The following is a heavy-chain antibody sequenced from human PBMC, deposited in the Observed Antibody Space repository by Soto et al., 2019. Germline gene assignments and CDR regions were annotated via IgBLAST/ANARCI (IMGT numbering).Heavy chain of an antibody. V-gene: IGHV4-39*01. J-gene: IGHJ5*02. CDR2: MYNSGST. D-gene: IGHD6-19*01. CDR1: GGSISTSSFY. CDR3: ARPRGGAVAGTWFDP. Sequence: QLQLQESGPGLVKPSETLSLTCTVSGGSISTSSFYWGWIRQPPGKGLEWIGSMYNSGSTYYNPSLKSRVTISVDTSKNQCSLKLSSVTAADTAVYYCARPRGGAVAGTWFDPWGQGTLVTVSS.